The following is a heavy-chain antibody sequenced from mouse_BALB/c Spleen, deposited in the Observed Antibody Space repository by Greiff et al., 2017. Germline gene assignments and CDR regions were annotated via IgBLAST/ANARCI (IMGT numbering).Heavy chain of an antibody. CDR1: GFNIKDTY. J-gene: IGHJ4*01. D-gene: IGHD4-1*01. V-gene: IGHV14-3*02. Sequence: VQLKQSGAELVKPGASVKLSCTASGFNIKDTYMHWVKQRPEQGLEWIGRIDPANGNTKYDQKFQGKATITADTSSNTAYLQLSSLTSEDTAVYYCSINANWDSIDYWGQGTSVTVSS. CDR2: IDPANGNT. CDR3: SINANWDSIDY.